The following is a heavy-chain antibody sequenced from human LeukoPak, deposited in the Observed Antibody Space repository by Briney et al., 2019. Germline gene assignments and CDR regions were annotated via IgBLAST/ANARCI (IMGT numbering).Heavy chain of an antibody. D-gene: IGHD6-13*01. J-gene: IGHJ4*02. CDR3: ASGSSSWTSFDY. Sequence: SDTLSLTSTVSGGSLSSYYWSWIRQPAGKGQERIGRIYSSGNTNYNPSLKSRVTMSLDTSKNQLSLKLRSVTAADTAVYYCASGSSSWTSFDYWGQGTLVTVSS. V-gene: IGHV4-4*07. CDR2: IYSSGNT. CDR1: GGSLSSYY.